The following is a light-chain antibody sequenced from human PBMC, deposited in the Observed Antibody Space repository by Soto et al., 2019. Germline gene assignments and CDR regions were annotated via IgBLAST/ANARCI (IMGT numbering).Light chain of an antibody. CDR1: SSDVGGYSS. V-gene: IGLV2-8*01. CDR2: EVS. Sequence: QSALTQPPSASGSPGQSVTISCTGTSSDVGGYSSVSWYQHHPGKAPRLMIYEVSERPSGVPDRFSGSKSGNTASLTVAGLQAEDEADYHCSSYGATDSHVIFGGGTQLTVL. CDR3: SSYGATDSHVI. J-gene: IGLJ2*01.